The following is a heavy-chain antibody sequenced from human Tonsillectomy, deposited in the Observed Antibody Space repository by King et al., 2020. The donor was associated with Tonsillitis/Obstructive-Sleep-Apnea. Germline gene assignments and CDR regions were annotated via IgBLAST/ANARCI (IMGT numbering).Heavy chain of an antibody. Sequence: EVQLVESGGGLVKPGGPLRLSCAASEFTFSSYTMNWVRQAPGKGLEWVSSITRSGSYRYYADSVKGRFTISRDNTKNSLYLQMNSLRAEDTAVYYCAREGEQQLVWEYNWFDPWGQGTLVTVSS. CDR3: AREGEQQLVWEYNWFDP. J-gene: IGHJ5*02. CDR2: ITRSGSYR. CDR1: EFTFSSYT. V-gene: IGHV3-21*01. D-gene: IGHD6-13*01.